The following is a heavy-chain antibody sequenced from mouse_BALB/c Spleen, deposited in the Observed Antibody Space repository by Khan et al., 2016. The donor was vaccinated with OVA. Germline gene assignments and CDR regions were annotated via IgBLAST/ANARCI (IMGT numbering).Heavy chain of an antibody. V-gene: IGHV3-2*02. J-gene: IGHJ4*01. Sequence: EVQLQESGPGLVKPSQSLSLTCTVAGYSITSVYAWNWIRQFPGNKLEWMGYISYSGSTSYNPSLKRRISITRDTSKNLFFLQLNSVTTEDTATYYCARGNYYGYAMDYWGQATSVTVSS. CDR2: ISYSGST. CDR1: GYSITSVYA. D-gene: IGHD1-1*01. CDR3: ARGNYYGYAMDY.